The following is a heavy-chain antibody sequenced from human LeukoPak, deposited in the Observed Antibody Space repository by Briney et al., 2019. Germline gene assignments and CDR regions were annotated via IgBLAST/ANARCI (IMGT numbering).Heavy chain of an antibody. CDR2: ISSNGGST. CDR1: GFTFSSYA. D-gene: IGHD2-15*01. CDR3: VKGPCSGGSCYLDY. J-gene: IGHJ4*02. Sequence: GGSPRLSCSASGFTFSSYAMHCVRQAPGKGLEYVSAISSNGGSTYYADSVKGRFSISRDNSKNTLYLQMSSLRAEDTAVYYCVKGPCSGGSCYLDYWGQGTLVTVSS. V-gene: IGHV3-64D*09.